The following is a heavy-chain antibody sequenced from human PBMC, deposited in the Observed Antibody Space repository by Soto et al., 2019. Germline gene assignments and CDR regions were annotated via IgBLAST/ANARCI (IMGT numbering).Heavy chain of an antibody. Sequence: GGSMRLSCAASGFTFTSYTMNWVRQAPGKGLEWVSAISGSGGSTYYADSVKGRFTISRDNSKNTVDLQMNSLRTEDTAVYYCARDDEGGSYCDLGNWGQGT. CDR1: GFTFTSYT. CDR3: ARDDEGGSYCDLGN. V-gene: IGHV3-23*01. CDR2: ISGSGGST. D-gene: IGHD3-10*01. J-gene: IGHJ4*02.